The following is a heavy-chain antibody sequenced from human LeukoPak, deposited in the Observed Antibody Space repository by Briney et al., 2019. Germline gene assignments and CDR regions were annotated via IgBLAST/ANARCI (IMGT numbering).Heavy chain of an antibody. V-gene: IGHV1-2*02. J-gene: IGHJ4*02. Sequence: ASVKVSCKASGYSFTGYYMHWVRQAPGQGLEWMGWINPDSGGTNSAQRFQGSVTMTRDTSISTVYMELSRLRSDDTAVYYCARAGYTSGPDYWGQGTLVTVSS. CDR2: INPDSGGT. CDR1: GYSFTGYY. D-gene: IGHD6-19*01. CDR3: ARAGYTSGPDY.